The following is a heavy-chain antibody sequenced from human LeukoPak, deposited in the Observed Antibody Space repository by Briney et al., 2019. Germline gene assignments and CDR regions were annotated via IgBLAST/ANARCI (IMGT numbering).Heavy chain of an antibody. CDR2: IYYSGST. Sequence: SETLSLTCTVSGYSISSGYYWGWIRQPPGKGLEWIGSIYYSGSTYYNPSLKSRVTISVDTSKNQFSLKLSSVTAADTAVYYCARTLYYDSSGYDRVGPNWFDPWGQGTLVTVSS. V-gene: IGHV4-38-2*02. D-gene: IGHD3-22*01. CDR3: ARTLYYDSSGYDRVGPNWFDP. CDR1: GYSISSGYY. J-gene: IGHJ5*02.